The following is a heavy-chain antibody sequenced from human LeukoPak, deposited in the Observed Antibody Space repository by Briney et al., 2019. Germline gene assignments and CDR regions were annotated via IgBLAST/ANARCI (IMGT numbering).Heavy chain of an antibody. CDR1: GFTFSSYS. V-gene: IGHV3-21*01. J-gene: IGHJ4*02. CDR2: IGSSSSYI. D-gene: IGHD2-2*01. Sequence: GGSLRLSCAASGFTFSSYSMNWVRQAPGKGLEWVSSIGSSSSYIYYADSVKGRFTISRDNAKNSLYLQMNSLRAEDTAVYYCARGERGLYCSSTSCYPVLGGQGTMVTVSS. CDR3: ARGERGLYCSSTSCYPVL.